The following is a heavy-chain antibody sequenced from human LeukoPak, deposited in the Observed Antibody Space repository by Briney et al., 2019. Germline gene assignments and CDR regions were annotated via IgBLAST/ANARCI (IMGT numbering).Heavy chain of an antibody. J-gene: IGHJ4*02. V-gene: IGHV1-18*01. CDR3: ASDDYGDYYFDN. CDR1: GYSYSTYG. D-gene: IGHD4-17*01. Sequence: GASVKVSCKVSGYSYSTYGISWVRQAPGQGLEWMGWISAYNDETKYEYKVQGRVTLTTDTSTNTVYMELRSLRCDDTAVYYCASDDYGDYYFDNWGQGTLVTVSS. CDR2: ISAYNDET.